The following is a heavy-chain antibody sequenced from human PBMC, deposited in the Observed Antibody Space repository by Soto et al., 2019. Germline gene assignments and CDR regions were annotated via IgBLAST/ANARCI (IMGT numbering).Heavy chain of an antibody. CDR3: ARLGGIAAAGTSAFDI. Sequence: ASMKVSCKACGDTFTNHGISWVRQAPGQGLEWMGWISAYNGNTNYAQKLQGRVTMTTDTSTSTAYMELRSLRSDDTAVYYCARLGGIAAAGTSAFDIWGQGTMVTVSS. D-gene: IGHD6-13*01. CDR1: GDTFTNHG. V-gene: IGHV1-18*01. CDR2: ISAYNGNT. J-gene: IGHJ3*02.